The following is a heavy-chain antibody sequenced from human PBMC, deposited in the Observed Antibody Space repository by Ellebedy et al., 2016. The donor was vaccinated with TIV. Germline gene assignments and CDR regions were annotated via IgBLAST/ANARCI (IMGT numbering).Heavy chain of an antibody. CDR1: GGSISRSSYY. V-gene: IGHV4-39*02. CDR2: IYYTGST. J-gene: IGHJ6*02. CDR3: ARDSPGDWSGYYRYYGMDV. Sequence: SETLSLTCTVSGGSISRSSYYWGWIRQPPGKGLEWIGSIYYTGSTDYNPSLKSRVAISADTSKNQFSLRLTSVTAADTAVYYCARDSPGDWSGYYRYYGMDVWGQGTTVTVSS. D-gene: IGHD3-3*01.